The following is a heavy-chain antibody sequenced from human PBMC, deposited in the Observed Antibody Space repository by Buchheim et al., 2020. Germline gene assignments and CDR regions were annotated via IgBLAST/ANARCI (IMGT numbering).Heavy chain of an antibody. D-gene: IGHD3-10*01. J-gene: IGHJ6*02. CDR2: FDPEDGET. CDR1: GYTLTELS. CDR3: ATFGITMVRGVINPVFFGRRDAGNYYYYYGMDV. V-gene: IGHV1-24*01. Sequence: QVQLVQSGAEVKKPGASVKVSCKVSGYTLTELSMHWVRQAPGKGLEWMGGFDPEDGETIYAQKFQGRVTMTEDTSTDTAYMELSSLRSEDTAVYYCATFGITMVRGVINPVFFGRRDAGNYYYYYGMDVWGQGTT.